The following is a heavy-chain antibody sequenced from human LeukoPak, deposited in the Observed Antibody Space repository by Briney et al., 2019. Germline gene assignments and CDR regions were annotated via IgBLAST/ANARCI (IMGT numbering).Heavy chain of an antibody. D-gene: IGHD6-19*01. J-gene: IGHJ3*01. CDR2: ISSSSSTI. V-gene: IGHV3-48*01. CDR3: AKPVGYSSGWPQG. Sequence: GGSLRLSCAASGFTFSSYSMNWVRQAPGRGLEWVSYISSSSSTIYYADSVKGRFTISRDNAKNSLYLQMNSLRAEDTAVYYCAKPVGYSSGWPQGWGQGTMVTVSS. CDR1: GFTFSSYS.